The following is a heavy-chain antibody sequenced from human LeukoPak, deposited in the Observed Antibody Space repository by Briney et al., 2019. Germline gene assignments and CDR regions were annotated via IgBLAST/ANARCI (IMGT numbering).Heavy chain of an antibody. CDR2: IWYDGSNK. CDR1: GFTFSSYG. Sequence: GGSLILSCAASGFTFSSYGMHWVRQAPGKGLEWVAVIWYDGSNKYYADSVKGRFTISRDNSKNTLYLQMNSLRAEDTAVYYCARPTYSGSYYWFDYWGQGNLVTVSS. V-gene: IGHV3-33*01. CDR3: ARPTYSGSYYWFDY. D-gene: IGHD1-26*01. J-gene: IGHJ4*02.